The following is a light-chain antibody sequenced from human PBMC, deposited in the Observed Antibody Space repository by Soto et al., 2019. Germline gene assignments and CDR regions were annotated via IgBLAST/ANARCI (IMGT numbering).Light chain of an antibody. CDR1: DGDIGGYDF. V-gene: IGLV2-8*01. CDR2: NVD. CDR3: SSYAGSSARVV. J-gene: IGLJ2*01. Sequence: QSVLTQPPSASGSPGQSVTISCTGTDGDIGGYDFVSWYQQYPGKAPKLVIFNVDRRPSGVPQRFSGSKSGRTASLTVSGLQVDDEADYYCSSYAGSSARVVFGGGTKVTVL.